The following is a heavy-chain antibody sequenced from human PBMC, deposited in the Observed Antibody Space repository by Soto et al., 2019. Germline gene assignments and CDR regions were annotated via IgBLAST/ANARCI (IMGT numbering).Heavy chain of an antibody. J-gene: IGHJ3*02. D-gene: IGHD6-19*01. CDR3: AKGETPGRWLAAFDI. CDR2: ISGSGAST. V-gene: IGHV3-23*01. CDR1: GFSFGGYA. Sequence: PGGSLRLSCAASGFSFGGYAVTWVRQAPGKGLEWVSTISGSGASTYYADSVKGRFTISRDNPKNTVYLQMNSLKAGDTALYYCAKGETPGRWLAAFDIWGQGTMVTVSS.